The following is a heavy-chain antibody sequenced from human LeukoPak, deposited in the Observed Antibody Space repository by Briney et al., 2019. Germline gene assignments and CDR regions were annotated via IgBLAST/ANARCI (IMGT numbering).Heavy chain of an antibody. CDR2: INSDGSST. V-gene: IGHV3-74*01. CDR1: GFTFTSYW. CDR3: AKENYYGTDV. J-gene: IGHJ6*02. Sequence: GGSQRLSCAASGFTFTSYWMHWVRQTPGKGLVWVSRINSDGSSTNYAESVKGRFTISRDNAKNSLYLQMNSLRAEDTALYYCAKENYYGTDVWGQGTTVTVSS.